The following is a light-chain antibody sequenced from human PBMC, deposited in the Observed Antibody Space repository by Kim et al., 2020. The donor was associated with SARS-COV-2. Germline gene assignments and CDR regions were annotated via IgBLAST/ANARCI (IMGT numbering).Light chain of an antibody. CDR1: KLGDKY. V-gene: IGLV3-1*01. CDR2: QDN. J-gene: IGLJ2*01. CDR3: QAWDSNTVV. Sequence: YELTQPPSVSVSPGQTASITCSGDKLGDKYASWYQQKPGQSPVVVIYQDNKRPSGNPERFSGSSSGNTATLTISETQAMDEADYYCQAWDSNTVVFGGGTQLTVL.